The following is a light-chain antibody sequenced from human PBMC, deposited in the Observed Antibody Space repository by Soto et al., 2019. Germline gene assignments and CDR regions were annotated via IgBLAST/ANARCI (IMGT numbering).Light chain of an antibody. Sequence: ETVLTQSPGTLSVSPGESATLSCRASQSVSSSYLTWYQQKRGQAPRLLIYGASSRATGAPDSFAGSGSGTDFPLTITTLAPEDFAVYFYQQYRRSSFTFGQGTRLEIK. CDR2: GAS. V-gene: IGKV3-20*01. J-gene: IGKJ5*01. CDR1: QSVSSSY. CDR3: QQYRRSSFT.